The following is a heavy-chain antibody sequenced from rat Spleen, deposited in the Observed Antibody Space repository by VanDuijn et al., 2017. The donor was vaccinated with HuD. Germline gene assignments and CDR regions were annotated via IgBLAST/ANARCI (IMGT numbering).Heavy chain of an antibody. CDR2: INYDGSSI. Sequence: EVQLVESGGGLVQPGRSLKISCAASGFIFSDYHLAWVRQAPTKGLEWVASINYDGSSIYYRDSVKGRFTVSRDNAKSSLYLQMDSLRSEDSATYDCARLGTEAIGNWFSYWGQGTLVTVSS. V-gene: IGHV5-20*01. CDR3: ARLGTEAIGNWFSY. D-gene: IGHD1-11*01. CDR1: GFIFSDYH. J-gene: IGHJ3*01.